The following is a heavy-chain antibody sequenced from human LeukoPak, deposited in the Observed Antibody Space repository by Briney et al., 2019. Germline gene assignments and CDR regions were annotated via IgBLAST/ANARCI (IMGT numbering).Heavy chain of an antibody. CDR1: GGSISSGGSY. D-gene: IGHD3-10*01. Sequence: PSETLSLTCTVSGGSISSGGSYWSWIRQPAGKGLEWIGRIHPSGSISYNPSLVSRVTISLDTSKNQFSLKLSSVTAADTAVYYCAATKRALWFGELLGSDYFDYWGQGTLVTVSS. J-gene: IGHJ4*02. CDR2: IHPSGSI. V-gene: IGHV4-61*02. CDR3: AATKRALWFGELLGSDYFDY.